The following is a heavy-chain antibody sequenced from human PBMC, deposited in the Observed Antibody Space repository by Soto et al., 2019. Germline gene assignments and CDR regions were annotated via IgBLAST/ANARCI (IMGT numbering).Heavy chain of an antibody. V-gene: IGHV1-18*01. D-gene: IGHD4-17*01. CDR3: ARDVPTVTTGGPDY. Sequence: ASVKVSCKASGYTFTSYGVSWVRQAPGQGLEWMGWISAYNGNTNYAQKFQGRVTMTTDTSTSTAYMELRSLRSDDTAVYYCARDVPTVTTGGPDYWGQGTQVTVSS. CDR2: ISAYNGNT. J-gene: IGHJ4*02. CDR1: GYTFTSYG.